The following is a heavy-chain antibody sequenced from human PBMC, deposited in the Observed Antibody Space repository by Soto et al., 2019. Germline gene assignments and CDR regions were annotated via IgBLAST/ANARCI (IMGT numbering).Heavy chain of an antibody. J-gene: IGHJ4*02. Sequence: GVSVKVSCKSSGGTLSSYSFSCARQAPGQGPEWMGRVIPNLGVTNYAKKFQGRFTIVVDTSTSTAYMELNSLRYEDTAVYYCARDKGYCSDTSCPDFDYWGQGTLVTVSS. V-gene: IGHV1-69*04. CDR2: VIPNLGVT. D-gene: IGHD2-15*01. CDR1: GGTLSSYS. CDR3: ARDKGYCSDTSCPDFDY.